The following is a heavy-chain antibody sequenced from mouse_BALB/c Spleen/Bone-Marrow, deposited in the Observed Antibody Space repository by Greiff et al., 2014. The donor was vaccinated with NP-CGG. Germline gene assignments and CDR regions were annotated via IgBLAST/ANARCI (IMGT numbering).Heavy chain of an antibody. V-gene: IGHV14-3*02. CDR1: GFNIKDTY. J-gene: IGHJ1*01. D-gene: IGHD1-1*01. Sequence: DVKLVESGSELVKPGASVKLSCAASGFNIKDTYMHWVKQRPEQGLEWIGRIDPANGDTKYDPKFQGKATITADTSSNTAYLQLSRLTSEDTAVYYCTRPSFYYGSRYWYFDVWGAGTTVTVSS. CDR3: TRPSFYYGSRYWYFDV. CDR2: IDPANGDT.